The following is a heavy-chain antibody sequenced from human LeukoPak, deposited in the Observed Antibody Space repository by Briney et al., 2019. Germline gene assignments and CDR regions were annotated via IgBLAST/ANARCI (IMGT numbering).Heavy chain of an antibody. CDR2: IIPIFGTA. V-gene: IGHV1-69*05. CDR3: ARETGLWSDFDY. Sequence: SVKVSCKASGGTFSSYAISWVRQAPGQGLEWMGRIIPIFGTANYAQKFQGRVTITTDESTSSAYMELSSLRSEDTAVYYCARETGLWSDFDYWGQGTLVTVSS. D-gene: IGHD5-18*01. J-gene: IGHJ4*02. CDR1: GGTFSSYA.